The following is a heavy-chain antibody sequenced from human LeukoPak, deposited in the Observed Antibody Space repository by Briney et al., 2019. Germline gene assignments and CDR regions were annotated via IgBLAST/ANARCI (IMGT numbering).Heavy chain of an antibody. CDR1: GYTFTIYY. V-gene: IGHV1-46*01. CDR2: INPSGGST. J-gene: IGHJ4*02. D-gene: IGHD2-21*02. Sequence: ASVTVSFTASGYTFTIYYMHWVRQAPGQGLEWMGIINPSGGSTSYAQKFQGRVTMTRDTSTSTVYMELSSLRSEDTAVYYCARSGDRSRLSLDYWGQGTLVTVSS. CDR3: ARSGDRSRLSLDY.